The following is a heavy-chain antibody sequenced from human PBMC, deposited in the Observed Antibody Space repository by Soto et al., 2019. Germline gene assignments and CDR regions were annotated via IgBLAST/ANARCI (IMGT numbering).Heavy chain of an antibody. V-gene: IGHV1-69*13. CDR1: GGTFSSYA. CDR3: ARVPRYYDSSGYYYADAFDI. Sequence: SVKVSCKGSGGTFSSYAISWVRQAPGQGLEWMGGIIPIFGTANYAQKFQGRVTITADESTSTAYMELSSLRSEDTAVYYCARVPRYYDSSGYYYADAFDIWGQGTMVTVSS. J-gene: IGHJ3*02. CDR2: IIPIFGTA. D-gene: IGHD3-22*01.